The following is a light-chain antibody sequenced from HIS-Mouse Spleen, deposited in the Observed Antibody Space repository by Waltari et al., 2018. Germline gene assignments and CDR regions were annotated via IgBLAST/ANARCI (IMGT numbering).Light chain of an antibody. CDR1: QSISSW. Sequence: DIQMTHSPSPLSASVGDRLTITCRASQSISSWLAWYQRKPGQAPKLLIYKASSLESGVPSRFSGSGSGTEFTLTISSLQPDDFAAYYCQQYNSYPYTFGQGTKLEIK. V-gene: IGKV1-5*03. CDR2: KAS. CDR3: QQYNSYPYT. J-gene: IGKJ2*01.